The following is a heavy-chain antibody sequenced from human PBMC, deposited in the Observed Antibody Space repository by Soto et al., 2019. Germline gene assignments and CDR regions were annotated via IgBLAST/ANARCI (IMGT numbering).Heavy chain of an antibody. D-gene: IGHD2-15*01. CDR2: TYYRSKWYN. CDR3: ATEVVAATGLQYGMAV. V-gene: IGHV6-1*01. Sequence: SQALSLTCAISGDSVSSNSAAWNWIRQSPSRGLEWLGRTYYRSKWYNDYAVSVKSRITINPDTSKNQFSLQLNSVTPEDTAVYYCATEVVAATGLQYGMAVWGQGTTVTVSS. J-gene: IGHJ6*02. CDR1: GDSVSSNSAA.